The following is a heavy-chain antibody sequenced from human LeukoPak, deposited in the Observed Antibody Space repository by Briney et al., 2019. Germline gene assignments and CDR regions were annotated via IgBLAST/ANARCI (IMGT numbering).Heavy chain of an antibody. D-gene: IGHD2-15*01. V-gene: IGHV1-2*02. CDR1: GYTFTCYY. CDR3: ARPLLRCSGGSCLALVFGY. J-gene: IGHJ4*02. CDR2: INPNSGGR. Sequence: TSVKVSCKASGYTFTCYYMHWVRHAPGQGIEWMGWINPNSGGRNYAKKFQGRVTMTRDTSISTEYMELSRLRSDDTAVYYCARPLLRCSGGSCLALVFGYWGQRTLVTVSS.